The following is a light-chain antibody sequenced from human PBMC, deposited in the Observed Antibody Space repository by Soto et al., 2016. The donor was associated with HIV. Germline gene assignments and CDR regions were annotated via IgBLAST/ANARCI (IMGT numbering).Light chain of an antibody. CDR3: MQILQTPT. Sequence: DIVMTQSPLSLPVTPGEPASISCRSSQTLLHSNGYIYLDWYLQKPGQSPQLLIYLGSNRASGVPDRFSGSGSGTHFTLKISRVEAGDVGIYYCMQILQTPTFGRGTKLEMK. J-gene: IGKJ2*01. CDR1: QTLLHSNGYIY. V-gene: IGKV2-28*01. CDR2: LGS.